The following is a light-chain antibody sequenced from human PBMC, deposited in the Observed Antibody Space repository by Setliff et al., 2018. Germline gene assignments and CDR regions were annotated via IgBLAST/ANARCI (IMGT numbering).Light chain of an antibody. Sequence: AIQLTQSPSSLSASVGDRVTVTCRASQGIGRALAWYQQKPGQPPKLLIYAASTLESGVPSRFSGSGSGTDFALTVSSLQPEDFATYYCQQFNSSPRTFGGGTKVDIK. V-gene: IGKV1-13*02. CDR2: AAS. CDR3: QQFNSSPRT. J-gene: IGKJ4*01. CDR1: QGIGRA.